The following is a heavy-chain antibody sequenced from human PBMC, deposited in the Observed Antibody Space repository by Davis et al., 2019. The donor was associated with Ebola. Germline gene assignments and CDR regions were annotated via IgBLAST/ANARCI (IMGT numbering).Heavy chain of an antibody. CDR2: ISYDGSNK. J-gene: IGHJ4*02. V-gene: IGHV3-30*03. Sequence: GESLKISCAASGFTFSSYGMHWVRQAPGKGLEWVAVISYDGSNKYYADSLKGRFTISRDNSQNTLYLQMNSLRAEDTAVYYCARGSGWYTEYYFDYWGQGTLVTVSS. D-gene: IGHD6-19*01. CDR1: GFTFSSYG. CDR3: ARGSGWYTEYYFDY.